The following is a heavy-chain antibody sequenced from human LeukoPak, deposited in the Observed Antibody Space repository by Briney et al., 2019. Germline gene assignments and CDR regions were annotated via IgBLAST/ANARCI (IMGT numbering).Heavy chain of an antibody. CDR3: ARYSSSIEIYFDY. J-gene: IGHJ4*02. CDR1: GGSISYYY. CDR2: IYCSGNT. Sequence: SETLSLTCTVSGGSISYYYWSWIRQPPGKGLEWIGYIYCSGNTNYNPSLKSRVTISVDTSKNQFSLKLSSVTAADTAVYYCARYSSSIEIYFDYWGQGTLVTVSS. D-gene: IGHD6-6*01. V-gene: IGHV4-59*01.